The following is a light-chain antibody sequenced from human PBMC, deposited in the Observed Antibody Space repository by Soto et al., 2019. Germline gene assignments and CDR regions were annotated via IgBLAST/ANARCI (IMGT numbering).Light chain of an antibody. CDR2: GAS. Sequence: EIVMTQSPATLSVSPGERATPSCRASQSVSSNLAWYQQKPGQAPRLLIYGASTRATGIPARFSGSGSGTEFTLTISSLQSEDFAVYYCQQYNNWPVTFGQGTKV. V-gene: IGKV3-15*01. CDR1: QSVSSN. CDR3: QQYNNWPVT. J-gene: IGKJ1*01.